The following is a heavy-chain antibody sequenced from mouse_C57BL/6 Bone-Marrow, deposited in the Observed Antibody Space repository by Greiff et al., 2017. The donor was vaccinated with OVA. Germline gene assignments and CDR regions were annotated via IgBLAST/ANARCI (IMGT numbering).Heavy chain of an antibody. D-gene: IGHD1-3*01. Sequence: EVQLVESGGDLVKPGGSLKLSCAASGFTFSSYGMSWVRQTPDKRLEWVATISSGGSYTYYPDSVKGRFTISRDNAKNTLYLQMSSLKSEDTAKYYGARPDRSSVAYWGQGTLVTVSA. CDR3: ARPDRSSVAY. CDR1: GFTFSSYG. V-gene: IGHV5-6*01. J-gene: IGHJ3*01. CDR2: ISSGGSYT.